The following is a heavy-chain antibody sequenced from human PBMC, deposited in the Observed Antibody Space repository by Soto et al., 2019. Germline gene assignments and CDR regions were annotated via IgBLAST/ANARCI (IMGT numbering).Heavy chain of an antibody. CDR3: AGMVRGVI. D-gene: IGHD3-10*01. CDR1: GFTFSSYA. J-gene: IGHJ4*02. Sequence: GGSLRLSCAASGFTFSSYAMHWVRQAPGKGLEWVAVIPYDGSNKYYADSVKGRFTISRDTSKNTLYLQMNSLRAEDTAVYYCAGMVRGVIWGQGTLVTVSS. CDR2: IPYDGSNK. V-gene: IGHV3-30-3*01.